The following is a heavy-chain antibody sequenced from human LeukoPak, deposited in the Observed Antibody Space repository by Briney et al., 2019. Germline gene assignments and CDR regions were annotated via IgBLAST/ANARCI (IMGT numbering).Heavy chain of an antibody. Sequence: PGGSLRLSCAASGFTFSSHDMHWVRQSTERGLEWVSAIGTAGDPHYPGSVKGRFTISRDNAKNSLYLQMNSLRAEDTAVYYCARTSSGPFDYWGQGTLVTVSS. CDR2: IGTAGDP. V-gene: IGHV3-13*05. J-gene: IGHJ4*02. CDR1: GFTFSSHD. CDR3: ARTSSGPFDY. D-gene: IGHD1-26*01.